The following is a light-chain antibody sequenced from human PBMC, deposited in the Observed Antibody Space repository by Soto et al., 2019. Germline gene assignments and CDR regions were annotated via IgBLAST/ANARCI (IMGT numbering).Light chain of an antibody. J-gene: IGLJ1*01. CDR3: CSYARSITPFYV. Sequence: QSALTQPASVSGSPGQSITISCTGTSSDVGAYNYVSWYQQHPGKAPKLIIYDVSNRPTGISNRFSASKSGNTASLTISGLQGDDEADYYCCSYARSITPFYVFGTGTKLTVL. CDR2: DVS. V-gene: IGLV2-14*03. CDR1: SSDVGAYNY.